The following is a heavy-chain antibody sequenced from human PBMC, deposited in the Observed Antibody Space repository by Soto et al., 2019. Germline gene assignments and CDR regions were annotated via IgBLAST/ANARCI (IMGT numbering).Heavy chain of an antibody. CDR1: GFTFTDYY. CDR2: ISSSGRTI. CDR3: ARVLVFDGGFDP. D-gene: IGHD2-21*02. Sequence: QVQLVESGGGLVKPGGSLRLSCAASGFTFTDYYMSWIRQAPGKGLEWVSYISSSGRTIYYADSVKGRFTISRDNAKNTRYLQLNSLRAEDTAVYYCARVLVFDGGFDPWGQGTLVTVSS. V-gene: IGHV3-11*01. J-gene: IGHJ5*02.